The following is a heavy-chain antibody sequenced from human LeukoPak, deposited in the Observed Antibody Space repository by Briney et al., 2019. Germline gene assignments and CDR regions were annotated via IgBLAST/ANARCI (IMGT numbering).Heavy chain of an antibody. D-gene: IGHD2-2*02. CDR3: AAIHPSIYCSSTSCYTNGAFDI. CDR1: GFTFSSYA. Sequence: GGSLRLSCAASGFTFSSYAMHWVRQAPGKGLEWVAVISYDGSNKYYADSAKGRFTISRDNSKNTLYLQMNSLRAEDTAVYYCAAIHPSIYCSSTSCYTNGAFDIWGQGTMVTVSS. V-gene: IGHV3-30-3*01. CDR2: ISYDGSNK. J-gene: IGHJ3*02.